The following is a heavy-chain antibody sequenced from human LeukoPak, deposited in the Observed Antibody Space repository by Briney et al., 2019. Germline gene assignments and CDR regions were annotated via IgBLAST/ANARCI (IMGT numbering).Heavy chain of an antibody. CDR1: GGSISSGDYY. D-gene: IGHD6-6*01. Sequence: PSETLSLTCTVSGGSISSGDYYWSWIRQPPGKGLEWIGYIYYSGSTYYNPSLKSRVTISVDTSKNQFSLKLSSVTAADTAVYYCASIRTSATSGSSEPTSGLYYFDYWGQGTLVTVSS. CDR2: IYYSGST. J-gene: IGHJ4*02. CDR3: ASIRTSATSGSSEPTSGLYYFDY. V-gene: IGHV4-30-4*01.